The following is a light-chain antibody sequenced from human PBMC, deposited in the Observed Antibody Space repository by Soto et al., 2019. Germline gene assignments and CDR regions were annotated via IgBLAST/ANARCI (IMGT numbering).Light chain of an antibody. Sequence: SYELTQPPSVSVAPGQTARIACGGNHIGSKSVHWYQQKPGQAPILVVHDDSDRPSGIPERFSGSNSGNTATLTISRVEVEDEADYYCQVWDNLSDHDVFGSGTKVTVL. CDR2: DDS. J-gene: IGLJ1*01. CDR1: HIGSKS. CDR3: QVWDNLSDHDV. V-gene: IGLV3-21*02.